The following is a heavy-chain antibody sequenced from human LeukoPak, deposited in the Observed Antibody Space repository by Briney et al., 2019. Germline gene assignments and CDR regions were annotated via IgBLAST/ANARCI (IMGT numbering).Heavy chain of an antibody. Sequence: SETLSLTCTVSGFSVTTDSYCWGWIRQPPGKGLEWIGYDYCGGNTNYDPSPKRRVAISVDTSKNQFSLTLTSVTAADTAVYFCARDHFGSLDSWGQGILVTVSS. V-gene: IGHV4-61*01. D-gene: IGHD3-10*01. CDR3: ARDHFGSLDS. CDR1: GFSVTTDSYC. J-gene: IGHJ4*02. CDR2: DYCGGNT.